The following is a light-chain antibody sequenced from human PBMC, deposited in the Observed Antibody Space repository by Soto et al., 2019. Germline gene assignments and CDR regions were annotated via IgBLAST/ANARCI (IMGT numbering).Light chain of an antibody. CDR3: QQYIRWPLT. V-gene: IGKV3D-15*01. Sequence: ELVVTQSPATLSVSPGERVTLSCRTSQDVSSKLAWYQQKAGQAPSLLIYDASTRATGTPARFSASGSGTEFTLAVSSLQSEDYAVYFCQQYIRWPLTFGGGTKVEIK. J-gene: IGKJ4*01. CDR1: QDVSSK. CDR2: DAS.